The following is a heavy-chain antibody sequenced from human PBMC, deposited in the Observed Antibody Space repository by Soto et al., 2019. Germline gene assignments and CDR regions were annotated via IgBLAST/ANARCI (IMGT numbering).Heavy chain of an antibody. Sequence: PGGSLRLSCAASGFTFSSHSMNWVRQAPGKGLEWVSFITSSSSYINYADSVKGRFTISRDNAKTSLYLQMNSLRAEDTAVYYCAREPGVSSGWYVDYWGQGTLVTVSS. D-gene: IGHD6-19*01. CDR3: AREPGVSSGWYVDY. CDR2: ITSSSSYI. J-gene: IGHJ4*02. CDR1: GFTFSSHS. V-gene: IGHV3-21*01.